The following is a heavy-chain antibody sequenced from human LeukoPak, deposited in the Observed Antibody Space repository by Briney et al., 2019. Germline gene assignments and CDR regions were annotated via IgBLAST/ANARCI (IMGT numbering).Heavy chain of an antibody. Sequence: GGSLRLSCAASGFTFSSHWLHWVRQPPGKGLECVARINPDGSTTTHADSVKGRFTVSRDNTKNTLFLQMDSLRAEDTAVYYCAREPYGDTCSDYWGQGTLVTVSS. V-gene: IGHV3-74*01. CDR3: AREPYGDTCSDY. D-gene: IGHD5-24*01. CDR2: INPDGSTT. CDR1: GFTFSSHW. J-gene: IGHJ4*02.